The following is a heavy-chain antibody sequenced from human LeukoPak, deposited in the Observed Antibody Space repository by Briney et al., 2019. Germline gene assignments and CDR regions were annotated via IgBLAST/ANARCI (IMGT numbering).Heavy chain of an antibody. CDR2: INPNSGGT. CDR3: ATSRRYHYDSIGPDAFDL. V-gene: IGHV1-2*02. CDR1: GYTFTGYY. J-gene: IGHJ3*01. D-gene: IGHD3-22*01. Sequence: ASVKVSCKDSGYTFTGYYIYWVRQAPGKGLEWMGWINPNSGGTNYAQNFQGSITMTRDTSISTAYMELSRLRSDDTAVYYCATSRRYHYDSIGPDAFDLWGQGTMVTVSS.